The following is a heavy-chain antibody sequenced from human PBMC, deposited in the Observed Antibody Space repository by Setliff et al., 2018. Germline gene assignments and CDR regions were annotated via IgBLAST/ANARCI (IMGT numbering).Heavy chain of an antibody. Sequence: PGGSLRLSCAAFEFSFSSYWMYWVRQAPGKGLVWVSRINSDGSSTRYADSVKGRFTISRDNAKNSLYLQMNNLRAEDTALYYCVRAFWTYSDHASLACFDYWGQGALVTVSS. CDR1: EFSFSSYW. CDR3: VRAFWTYSDHASLACFDY. J-gene: IGHJ4*02. CDR2: INSDGSST. D-gene: IGHD5-12*01. V-gene: IGHV3-74*01.